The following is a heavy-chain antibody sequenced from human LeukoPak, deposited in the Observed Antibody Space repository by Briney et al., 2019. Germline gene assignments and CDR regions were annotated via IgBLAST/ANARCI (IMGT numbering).Heavy chain of an antibody. V-gene: IGHV3-23*01. CDR1: GFTFSSYA. J-gene: IGHJ5*02. CDR2: ISGSGGST. Sequence: GGSLILSCAASGFTFSSYAMSWVRQAPGKGLEWVSAISGSGGSTYYADSVKGRFTISRDNSKNTLYLQMNSLRAEDTAVYYCAKGWRFGELFPCWFDPWGQGTLVTVSS. CDR3: AKGWRFGELFPCWFDP. D-gene: IGHD3-10*01.